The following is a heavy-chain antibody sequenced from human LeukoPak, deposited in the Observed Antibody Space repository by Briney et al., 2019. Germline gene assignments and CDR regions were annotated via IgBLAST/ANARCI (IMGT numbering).Heavy chain of an antibody. Sequence: ASVKVSCKASGYTFTSYDINWVRQATGQGLEWMGWISAYNGNTNYAQKLQGRVTMTTDTSTSTAYMELRSLRSDDTAVYYCARERVPQGDFDYWGQGTLVTVSS. CDR2: ISAYNGNT. V-gene: IGHV1-18*01. D-gene: IGHD2-21*01. CDR1: GYTFTSYD. J-gene: IGHJ4*02. CDR3: ARERVPQGDFDY.